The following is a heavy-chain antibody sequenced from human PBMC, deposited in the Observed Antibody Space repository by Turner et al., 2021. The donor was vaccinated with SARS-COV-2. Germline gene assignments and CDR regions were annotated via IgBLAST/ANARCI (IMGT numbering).Heavy chain of an antibody. V-gene: IGHV3-66*01. CDR2: IYSGGST. J-gene: IGHJ4*02. D-gene: IGHD3-10*01. CDR3: AREVSGSSNTGVYFDY. Sequence: EVQLVESGGGLVQPGGSLRLSCSASGFTVSSNYMSWVRQAPGKGLEWGSVIYSGGSTFYADSVKGRFTISRDNSKNTLYLQMNSLRAEDTAVYYCAREVSGSSNTGVYFDYWGQGTLVTVSS. CDR1: GFTVSSNY.